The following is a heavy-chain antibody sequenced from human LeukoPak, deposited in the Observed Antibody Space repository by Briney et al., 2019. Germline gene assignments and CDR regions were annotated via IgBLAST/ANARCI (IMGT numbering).Heavy chain of an antibody. CDR1: GFTFSTYS. J-gene: IGHJ4*02. CDR2: ISSSSSYI. V-gene: IGHV3-21*01. Sequence: GSLRLSCAASGFTFSTYSMNWVRQAPGKGLEWVSFISSSSSYIYYADSVKGRFTISRDNTKNSLYLQMNSLRAEDTAVYYCARVGRAQGRLARAPFDYWGQGTLVTVSS. D-gene: IGHD3-16*01. CDR3: ARVGRAQGRLARAPFDY.